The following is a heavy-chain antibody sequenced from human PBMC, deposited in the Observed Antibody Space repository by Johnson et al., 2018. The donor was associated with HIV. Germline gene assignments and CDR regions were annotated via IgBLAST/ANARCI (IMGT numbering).Heavy chain of an antibody. V-gene: IGHV3-30*04. CDR2: ISYDGSNK. J-gene: IGHJ3*02. CDR1: GFTFSSYA. D-gene: IGHD5-24*01. Sequence: QVLLVESGGGVVQPGRSLRLSCVASGFTFSSYAMHWVRQAPGKGLEWVAVISYDGSNKYYADSVKVRFTISRDNSKNTLYLQMNSLRGEDTAVYYCVRGSQEMVTIWNAFDIWGQGTMVTVSS. CDR3: VRGSQEMVTIWNAFDI.